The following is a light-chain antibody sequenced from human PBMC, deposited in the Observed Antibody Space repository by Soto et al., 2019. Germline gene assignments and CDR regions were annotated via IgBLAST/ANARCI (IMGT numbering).Light chain of an antibody. CDR3: QQYGSSPVA. Sequence: IVLTQSPGTLSLSPGERATLSCRASQSVSSSYLAWYQQKPGQAPRLLIYGASSRATGIPDRFSGSGSGTDFTLTIIRLEPEDFAVYYCQQYGSSPVAVGQGTKVEIK. CDR1: QSVSSSY. CDR2: GAS. V-gene: IGKV3-20*01. J-gene: IGKJ1*01.